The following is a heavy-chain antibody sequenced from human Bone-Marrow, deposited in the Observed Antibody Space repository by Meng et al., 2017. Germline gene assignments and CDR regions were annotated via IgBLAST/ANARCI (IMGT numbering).Heavy chain of an antibody. CDR2: ISSNGGST. V-gene: IGHV3-64*01. CDR1: GFTFSSYV. CDR3: ARGGGSSWYEGFDAFDI. D-gene: IGHD6-13*01. J-gene: IGHJ3*02. Sequence: GESLKISCAASGFTFSSYVIHWVRQAPGKGLEYVTGISSNGGSTYYANSVKGRFSISRDTSKNTVHLQMGSLRAEDTAVYYCARGGGSSWYEGFDAFDIWGQGTMVTVSS.